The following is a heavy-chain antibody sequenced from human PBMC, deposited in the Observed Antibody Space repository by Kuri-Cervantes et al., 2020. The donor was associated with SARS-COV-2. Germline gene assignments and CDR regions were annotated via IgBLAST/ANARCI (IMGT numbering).Heavy chain of an antibody. CDR3: AKDPYCDFWSGYSAYFDY. J-gene: IGHJ4*02. D-gene: IGHD3-3*01. Sequence: GESLKISCAASGFTFSSYAMSWVRQAPGKGLEWVSVISGSGGSTYYADSVKGRFTISRDNSKNTLYLQMNSLRAEDTAVYYCAKDPYCDFWSGYSAYFDYWGQGTLVTVSS. V-gene: IGHV3-23*01. CDR2: ISGSGGST. CDR1: GFTFSSYA.